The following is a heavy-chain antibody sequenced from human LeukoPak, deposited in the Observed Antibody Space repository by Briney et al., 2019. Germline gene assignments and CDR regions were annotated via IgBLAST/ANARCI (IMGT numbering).Heavy chain of an antibody. Sequence: PGGSLRLSRAASGFTFSSYGMHWVRQAPGKGLEWVAVIWYDGSNKYYADSVKGRFTISRDNSKNTLFVQMNSLRAEDTAVYYCARDKFRFDYWGQGTLVTVSS. J-gene: IGHJ4*02. CDR2: IWYDGSNK. V-gene: IGHV3-33*08. CDR1: GFTFSSYG. CDR3: ARDKFRFDY.